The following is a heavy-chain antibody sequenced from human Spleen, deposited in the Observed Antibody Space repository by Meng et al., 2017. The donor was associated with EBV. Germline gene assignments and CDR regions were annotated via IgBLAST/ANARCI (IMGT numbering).Heavy chain of an antibody. CDR1: RGSISSHNK. D-gene: IGHD3-10*02. J-gene: IGHJ4*02. Sequence: QGPLQGAGPGRVSPSGTLCLTCGVSRGSISSHNKWNWVRQSPERGLEWIGEISHGGSTNYNPSLRSRVTMSVDKSKNQFSLNLTSVTAADTAVYYCASRVPPYYYDYWGRGTLVTVSS. CDR3: ASRVPPYYYDY. V-gene: IGHV4-4*02. CDR2: ISHGGST.